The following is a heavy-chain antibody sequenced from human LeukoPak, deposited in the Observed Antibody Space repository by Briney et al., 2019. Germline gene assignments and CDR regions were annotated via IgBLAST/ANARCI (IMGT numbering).Heavy chain of an antibody. V-gene: IGHV3-33*01. J-gene: IGHJ4*02. Sequence: PGGSLRLSCAASGFTFSSYGMRWVRQAPGKGLEWVAVTWYDGNNQYYADSVKGRFTISRDNSKNTLYLQMNSLRAEDTAVYYCARGSGNYYNRLDYWGQGTLVTVSS. CDR2: TWYDGNNQ. CDR3: ARGSGNYYNRLDY. D-gene: IGHD1-26*01. CDR1: GFTFSSYG.